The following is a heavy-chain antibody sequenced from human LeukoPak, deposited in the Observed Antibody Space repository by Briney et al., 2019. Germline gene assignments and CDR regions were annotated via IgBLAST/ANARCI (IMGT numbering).Heavy chain of an antibody. V-gene: IGHV3-23*01. J-gene: IGHJ6*03. D-gene: IGHD6-6*01. CDR2: ISGSGGST. CDR3: ARDLDPRQYYYMDV. Sequence: GGSLRLSCAASGFTFSSYAMSWVRQAPGKGLECVSVISGSGGSTSYADSVKGRFTISRDNSKNTLYLQMESLRVEDTAIYYYARDLDPRQYYYMDVWGKGTTVTVSS. CDR1: GFTFSSYA.